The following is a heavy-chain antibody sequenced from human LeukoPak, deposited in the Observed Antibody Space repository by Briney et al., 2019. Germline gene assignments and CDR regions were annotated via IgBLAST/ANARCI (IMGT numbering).Heavy chain of an antibody. CDR1: GGSISSGDHY. D-gene: IGHD3-22*01. V-gene: IGHV4-31*03. CDR2: IYSSGST. CDR3: ARSSGAYNVYYFDY. J-gene: IGHJ4*02. Sequence: PSETLSLTCTVSGGSISSGDHYWSWIRQHPGKGLEWIGYIYSSGSTYYNPSLKSRVTISVDTSDNQFSLKLSSVTAADTAVYYCARSSGAYNVYYFDYWGQGTLVTVSS.